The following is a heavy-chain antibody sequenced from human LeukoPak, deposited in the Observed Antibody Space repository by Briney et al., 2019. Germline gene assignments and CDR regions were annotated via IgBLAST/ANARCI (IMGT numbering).Heavy chain of an antibody. CDR2: INHSGST. J-gene: IGHJ5*02. CDR3: AREFELGWWFDP. Sequence: SSETLSLTCAVYGGSFSGYYWSWIRQPPGKGLEWIGEINHSGSTNYNPSLKSRVTISVDTSKNQFSLKLGSVTAADTAVYYCAREFELGWWFDPWGQGTLVTVSS. CDR1: GGSFSGYY. D-gene: IGHD6-19*01. V-gene: IGHV4-34*01.